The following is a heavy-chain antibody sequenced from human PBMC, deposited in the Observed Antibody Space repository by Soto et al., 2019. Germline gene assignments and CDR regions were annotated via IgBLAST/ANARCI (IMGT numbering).Heavy chain of an antibody. Sequence: EVQLVESGGGLVQPGGSLRLSCAASGFTFSSYGMNWVRQAPGKGLEWVSYITSSSSTIYYADSVRGRFTISRDNAKNSLYLQMSSLRDEDTAVYYCARDEYYDSRDSLDYWGQGTLVTVSS. J-gene: IGHJ4*02. V-gene: IGHV3-48*02. CDR1: GFTFSSYG. CDR3: ARDEYYDSRDSLDY. CDR2: ITSSSSTI. D-gene: IGHD3-16*01.